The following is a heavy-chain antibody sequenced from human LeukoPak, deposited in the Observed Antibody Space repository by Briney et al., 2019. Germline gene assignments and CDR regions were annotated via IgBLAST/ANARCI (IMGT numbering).Heavy chain of an antibody. J-gene: IGHJ4*02. Sequence: GASVKVSCKASGYTFTGYYMHWVRQAPGQGLEWMGWINPNSGGTNYAQKFQGRVTMTRDTSISTAYIELSRLRSDDTAVYYCSRGGGGVAAHYDYFDYWGQGTLVTVSS. CDR1: GYTFTGYY. CDR2: INPNSGGT. CDR3: SRGGGGVAAHYDYFDY. D-gene: IGHD2-15*01. V-gene: IGHV1-2*02.